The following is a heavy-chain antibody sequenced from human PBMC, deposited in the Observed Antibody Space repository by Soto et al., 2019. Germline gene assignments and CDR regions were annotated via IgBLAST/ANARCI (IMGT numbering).Heavy chain of an antibody. CDR1: GFTFTSAW. Sequence: GGSLRLSCAASGFTFTSAWMGWVRQAPGKGLQWVGLIKSKTSGGTTAYAAPVKGRFTISRDDSKDTLFLQMNSLITEDTAVYYCATCAGSCYSRFDYWGQGTLVTVSS. D-gene: IGHD2-15*01. CDR2: IKSKTSGGTT. V-gene: IGHV3-15*07. CDR3: ATCAGSCYSRFDY. J-gene: IGHJ4*02.